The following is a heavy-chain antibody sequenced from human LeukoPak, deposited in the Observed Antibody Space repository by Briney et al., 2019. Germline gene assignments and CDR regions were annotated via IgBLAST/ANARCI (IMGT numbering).Heavy chain of an antibody. D-gene: IGHD4-17*01. V-gene: IGHV3-7*01. J-gene: IGHJ5*02. CDR2: IKQDGGEI. Sequence: GGSLRLSRVASGFSFSTYWMSWLRQAPGKGLEWVANIKQDGGEIYYVDSARGRFTISRDNAKNSLYLQMNSLRAEDTALYYCARVRDYGWFDPWGQGTLVAVSS. CDR1: GFSFSTYW. CDR3: ARVRDYGWFDP.